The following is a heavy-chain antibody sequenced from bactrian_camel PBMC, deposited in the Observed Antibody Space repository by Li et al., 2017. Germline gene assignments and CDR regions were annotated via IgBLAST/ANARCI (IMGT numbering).Heavy chain of an antibody. CDR2: IHGSTDTT. D-gene: IGHD5*01. CDR1: GYTHTLANA. J-gene: IGHJ4*01. CDR3: AARTGWGFSYQGIRPPDDYDH. V-gene: IGHV3S39*01. Sequence: HVQLVESGGGSVQTGGSLTLSCATSGYTHTLANALAWFRQAPGLEREGVAVIHGSTDTTYYADSVKGRFTISRDNDKEMVYLRMTNLEPEDTAMYYCAARTGWGFSYQGIRPPDDYDHWGQGTQVTVS.